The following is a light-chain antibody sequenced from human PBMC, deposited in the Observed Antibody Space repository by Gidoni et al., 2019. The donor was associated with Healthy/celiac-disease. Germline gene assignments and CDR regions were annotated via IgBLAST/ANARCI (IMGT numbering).Light chain of an antibody. J-gene: IGKJ2*01. CDR3: QQSYSTPYT. Sequence: DIQMTQSPSSLSASVGDRVTITCRASQSISSYLNWYQQKPEKAPKLLIYAASSLQSGVPSRFSGSGSGTDFTLTIISLQPEDFATYYCQQSYSTPYTFGQGTKLEIK. V-gene: IGKV1-39*01. CDR1: QSISSY. CDR2: AAS.